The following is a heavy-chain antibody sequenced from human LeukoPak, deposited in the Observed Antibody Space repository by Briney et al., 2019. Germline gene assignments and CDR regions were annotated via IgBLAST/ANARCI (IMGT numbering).Heavy chain of an antibody. CDR3: ANVGY. CDR1: GFTFSSYA. J-gene: IGHJ4*02. CDR2: ISGSGGST. V-gene: IGHV3-23*01. Sequence: GGSLRLSCAASGFTFSSYAMSWVRLAPGKGLEWVSAISGSGGSTYYADSVERRFTISSDYSKNTLHLQMNSLRAEDTTVYYCANVGYWGQGTLVTVSS.